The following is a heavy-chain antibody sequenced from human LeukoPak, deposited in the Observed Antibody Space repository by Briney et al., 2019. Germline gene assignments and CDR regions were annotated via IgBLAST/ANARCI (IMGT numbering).Heavy chain of an antibody. CDR3: ARTYYYGSGSYDPPYY. CDR2: INPNSGGT. J-gene: IGHJ4*02. Sequence: GASVKVSCKASGYTFTNYYMHWVRQAPGQGLEWMGWINPNSGGTNYAQKFQGRVTMTRDTSISTAYMELSRLRSDDTAVYYCARTYYYGSGSYDPPYYWGQGTLVTVSS. D-gene: IGHD3-10*01. V-gene: IGHV1-2*02. CDR1: GYTFTNYY.